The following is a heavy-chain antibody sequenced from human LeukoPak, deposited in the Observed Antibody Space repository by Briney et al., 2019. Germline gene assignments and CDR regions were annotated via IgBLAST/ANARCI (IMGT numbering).Heavy chain of an antibody. CDR3: ARTYYYDSSGSHYFDY. V-gene: IGHV1-2*04. J-gene: IGHJ4*02. CDR2: INPNSGGT. CDR1: GYTFTGYY. D-gene: IGHD3-22*01. Sequence: ASVKVSCKASGYTFTGYYMHWVRQAPGQGLEWMGWINPNSGGTNYAQKFQGWVTMTGDTSISTAYMELSRLRSDDTAVYYCARTYYYDSSGSHYFDYWGQGTLVTVSS.